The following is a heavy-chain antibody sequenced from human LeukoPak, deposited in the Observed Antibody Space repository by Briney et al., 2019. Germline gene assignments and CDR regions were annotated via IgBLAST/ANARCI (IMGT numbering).Heavy chain of an antibody. D-gene: IGHD5-24*01. J-gene: IGHJ3*02. CDR1: GYTFTTYG. Sequence: GASVKVSCKASGYTFTTYGISWVRQAPGQRLEWMGWSNAGNGNTKYSQEFQGRVTITRDTSASTAYMELSSLRSEDMAVYYCARMATSGAFDIWGQGTMVTVSS. V-gene: IGHV1-3*02. CDR2: SNAGNGNT. CDR3: ARMATSGAFDI.